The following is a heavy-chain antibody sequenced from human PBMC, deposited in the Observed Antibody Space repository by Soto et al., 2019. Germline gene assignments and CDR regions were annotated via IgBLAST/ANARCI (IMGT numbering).Heavy chain of an antibody. J-gene: IGHJ6*02. D-gene: IGHD6-6*01. CDR1: GGSISSGGYY. CDR3: ARKSDSSSSVTSYDYYEIYV. Sequence: PSGTLSLSCTVAGGSISSGGYYWSWIRQHPGKGLEWIGYIYYSGSTYYNPSLKSRVTISVDTSKNQFSLKLSSVTAADTAVYYCARKSDSSSSVTSYDYYEIYVRAQRTTVPVSS. CDR2: IYYSGST. V-gene: IGHV4-31*03.